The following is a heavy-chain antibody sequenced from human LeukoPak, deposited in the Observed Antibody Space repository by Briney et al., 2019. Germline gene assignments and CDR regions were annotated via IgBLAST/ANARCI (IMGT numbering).Heavy chain of an antibody. D-gene: IGHD3-3*01. CDR1: GFTFSSYG. J-gene: IGHJ5*02. CDR2: IWYDGSNK. V-gene: IGHV3-33*01. Sequence: PGGSLRLSCAASGFTFSSYGMHWVRQAPGKGLEWVAVIWYDGSNKYYADSVKGRFTISRDNSKNTLYLQMNSLRAEDTAVYYCARASWGGPTIFAPLLQKPNWFDPRGQGTLVTVSS. CDR3: ARASWGGPTIFAPLLQKPNWFDP.